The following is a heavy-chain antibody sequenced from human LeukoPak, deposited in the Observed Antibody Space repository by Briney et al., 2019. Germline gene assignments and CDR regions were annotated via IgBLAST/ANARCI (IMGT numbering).Heavy chain of an antibody. CDR3: ARDVNDILTGYSLNWFDP. V-gene: IGHV1-69*04. CDR2: IIPILGIA. Sequence: SVKVSCKASGGTFSSYAISWVRQAPGQGLEWMGRIIPILGIANYAQKFQGRVTITADKSTSTAYMGLSSLRSEDTAVYYCARDVNDILTGYSLNWFDPWGQGTLVTVSS. J-gene: IGHJ5*02. CDR1: GGTFSSYA. D-gene: IGHD3-9*01.